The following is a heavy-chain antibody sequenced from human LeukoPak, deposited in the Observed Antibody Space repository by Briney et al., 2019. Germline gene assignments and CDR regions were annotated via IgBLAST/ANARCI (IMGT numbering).Heavy chain of an antibody. J-gene: IGHJ6*02. CDR1: GFTFGIYW. V-gene: IGHV3-7*01. Sequence: GGSVSLSCAASGFTFGIYWMSWVRQAGGGGLEWVANIRQDGSEKYYVDSVKGRFTISRDNAKNSLYLQMNSLRAEDTAVYYCARDIVVVPAASYYYYGMDVWGQGTTVTVSS. CDR3: ARDIVVVPAASYYYYGMDV. D-gene: IGHD2-2*01. CDR2: IRQDGSEK.